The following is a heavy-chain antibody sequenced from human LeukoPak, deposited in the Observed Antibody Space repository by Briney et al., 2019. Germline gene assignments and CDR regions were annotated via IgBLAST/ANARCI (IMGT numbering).Heavy chain of an antibody. Sequence: ASVKVSCKASGGTFSSYAISWVRQAPGQGLEWMGGIIPIFGTANYAQKFQGRVTITTDESTSTAYMELSSLRSEDTAVYYCARALYDFWSGYYTAFDYWGQGTLVTVSS. J-gene: IGHJ4*02. CDR3: ARALYDFWSGYYTAFDY. D-gene: IGHD3-3*01. V-gene: IGHV1-69*05. CDR1: GGTFSSYA. CDR2: IIPIFGTA.